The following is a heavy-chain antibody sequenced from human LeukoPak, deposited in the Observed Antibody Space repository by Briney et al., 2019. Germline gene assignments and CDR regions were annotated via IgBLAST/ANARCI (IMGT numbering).Heavy chain of an antibody. CDR3: AKLSSSWYYFWDY. CDR2: ISGSGGST. CDR1: GFTFSSYA. J-gene: IGHJ4*02. Sequence: PGASLRLSCAASGFTFSSYAMSWVRQAPGKGLEWVSAISGSGGSTYYADSVKGRFTISRDNSKNTLYLQMNSLRAEDTAVYYCAKLSSSWYYFWDYRGQGTLVTVSS. D-gene: IGHD6-13*01. V-gene: IGHV3-23*01.